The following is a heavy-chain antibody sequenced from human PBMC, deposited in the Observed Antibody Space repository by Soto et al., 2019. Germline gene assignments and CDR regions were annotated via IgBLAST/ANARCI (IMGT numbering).Heavy chain of an antibody. CDR2: INHSGST. V-gene: IGHV4-34*01. CDR1: GGSFSGYY. CDR3: ARESRTPSYYYGSGSYYSPTSYNWFDP. D-gene: IGHD3-10*01. J-gene: IGHJ5*02. Sequence: SETLSLTCAVYGGSFSGYYWSWILQPPGKGLEWIGEINHSGSTNYNPSLKSRVTISVDTSKNQFSLKLSSVTAADTAVYYCARESRTPSYYYGSGSYYSPTSYNWFDPWGQGTLVTVSS.